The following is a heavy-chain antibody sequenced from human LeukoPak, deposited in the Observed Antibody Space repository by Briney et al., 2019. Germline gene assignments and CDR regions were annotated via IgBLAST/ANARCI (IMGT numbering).Heavy chain of an antibody. Sequence: GGSLRLSCAASGFTFSSYSMNWVRQAPGKGLEWVSSISSSSSNINYADSVKGRFTISRDNSKNTLYLQMNSLRAEDTAVYYCAKDLRNYYDSSGYYPAFDIWGQGTMVTVSS. D-gene: IGHD3-22*01. CDR3: AKDLRNYYDSSGYYPAFDI. CDR2: ISSSSSNI. V-gene: IGHV3-21*01. CDR1: GFTFSSYS. J-gene: IGHJ3*02.